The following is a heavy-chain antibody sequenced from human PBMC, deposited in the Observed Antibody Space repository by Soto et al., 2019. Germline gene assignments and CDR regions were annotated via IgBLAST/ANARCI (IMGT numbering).Heavy chain of an antibody. CDR3: ARDATTVVTPPNWFDP. D-gene: IGHD4-17*01. Sequence: ASVKVSCKASGYTFTIYGISWVRQAPGQGLEWMGWISAYNGNTNYAQKLQGRVTMTTDTPTSTAYMELRSLRSDDTAVYYCARDATTVVTPPNWFDPWGQGTLVTVSS. CDR2: ISAYNGNT. CDR1: GYTFTIYG. V-gene: IGHV1-18*01. J-gene: IGHJ5*02.